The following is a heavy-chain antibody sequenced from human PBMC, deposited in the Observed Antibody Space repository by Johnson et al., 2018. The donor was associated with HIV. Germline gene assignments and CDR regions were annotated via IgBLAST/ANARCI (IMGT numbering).Heavy chain of an antibody. CDR1: GFTFSSYT. CDR2: ISNDGSNK. CDR3: ATSQSGAFDI. D-gene: IGHD6-6*01. J-gene: IGHJ3*02. V-gene: IGHV3-30*04. Sequence: VQLVESGGGVVQPGRSLRLSCAASGFTFSSYTIHWVRQAPGKGLEWVALISNDGSNKQYVESVKGRFTISRDNSKKMVNLQMNSLRAEETAVYYCATSQSGAFDIWGQGTKVTVSS.